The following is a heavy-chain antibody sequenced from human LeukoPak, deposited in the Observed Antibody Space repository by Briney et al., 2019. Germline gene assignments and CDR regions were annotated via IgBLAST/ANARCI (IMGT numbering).Heavy chain of an antibody. Sequence: PSETLSLTCTVSGGSISNNYCGWIRQPAGKGLEWIGRIYNSGTTSNPSLKSRVTMSVDMSKNQFSLKLGSVTAADTAVYYCARDLNLWGQGTTVTVSS. CDR1: GGSISNNY. CDR2: IYNSGT. V-gene: IGHV4-4*07. J-gene: IGHJ6*02. D-gene: IGHD1-14*01. CDR3: ARDLNL.